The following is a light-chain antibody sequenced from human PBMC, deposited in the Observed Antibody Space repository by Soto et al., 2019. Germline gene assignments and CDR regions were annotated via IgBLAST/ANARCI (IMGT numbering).Light chain of an antibody. CDR2: DAS. CDR1: QSVSSSY. J-gene: IGKJ4*01. CDR3: QQYGSSPALT. Sequence: PGERATLSCRASQSVSSSYLAWYQQKPGQAPRLLIYDASSRATGIPDRFSGSGSGTDFTLTISRLEPEDFAVYYCQQYGSSPALTFGGGTKVEIK. V-gene: IGKV3-20*01.